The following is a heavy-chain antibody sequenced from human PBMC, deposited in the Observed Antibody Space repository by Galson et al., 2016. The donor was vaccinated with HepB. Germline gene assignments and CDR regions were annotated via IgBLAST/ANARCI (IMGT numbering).Heavy chain of an antibody. CDR3: TRKGLGYYYGMDV. J-gene: IGHJ6*02. CDR1: GFTFSSYW. D-gene: IGHD2-15*01. V-gene: IGHV3-74*01. Sequence: SLRLSCAASGFTFSSYWMYWIRQIPGKGLVWVSRINSDGSSTSYEDSVKGRFTISRDNARNTLYLQMNSLRDEDMAVYYCTRKGLGYYYGMDVWGQGTTVTVSS. CDR2: INSDGSST.